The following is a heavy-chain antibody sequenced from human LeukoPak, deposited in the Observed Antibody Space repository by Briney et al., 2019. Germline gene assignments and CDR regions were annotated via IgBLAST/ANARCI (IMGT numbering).Heavy chain of an antibody. Sequence: GSSVKVSCKASGGTFSSDAISWARQAPGQGLEWMGGIIPIFGTANYAQKFQGRVTITTDESTSAAYMELSSLRSEDTAVYYCASSSNWNYIMAYWGQGTLVTVSS. CDR2: IIPIFGTA. J-gene: IGHJ4*02. D-gene: IGHD1-7*01. CDR1: GGTFSSDA. V-gene: IGHV1-69*05. CDR3: ASSSNWNYIMAY.